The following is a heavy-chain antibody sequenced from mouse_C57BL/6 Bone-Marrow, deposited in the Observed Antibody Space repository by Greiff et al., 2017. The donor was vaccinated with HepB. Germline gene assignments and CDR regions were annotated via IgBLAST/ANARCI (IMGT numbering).Heavy chain of an antibody. D-gene: IGHD1-1*01. CDR3: ARPGTTVVDWYFDV. Sequence: EVQLQESGGGLVQPGGSLKLSCAASGIAFSRYWMSWVRRAPGKGLEWIGEINPDSSTINYAPSLKDKFIISRDNAKNTLYLQMSKVRSEDTALYYCARPGTTVVDWYFDVWGTGTPVTVSS. CDR1: GIAFSRYW. V-gene: IGHV4-1*01. J-gene: IGHJ1*03. CDR2: INPDSSTI.